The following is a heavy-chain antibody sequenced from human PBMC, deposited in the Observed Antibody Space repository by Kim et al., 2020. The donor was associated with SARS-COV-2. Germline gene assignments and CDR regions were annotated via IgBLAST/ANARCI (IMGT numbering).Heavy chain of an antibody. Sequence: GGSLRLSCAASGFTFSNAWMSWVRQAPGKGLEWVGRIKSKTDGGTTDYAAPVKGRFTISRDESKNKLYLQMNSLKTEDTAVYYCTTEGYYYDSGSYYIFDYWGQGTLVTVSS. CDR2: IKSKTDGGTT. CDR1: GFTFSNAW. D-gene: IGHD3-10*01. V-gene: IGHV3-15*01. CDR3: TTEGYYYDSGSYYIFDY. J-gene: IGHJ4*02.